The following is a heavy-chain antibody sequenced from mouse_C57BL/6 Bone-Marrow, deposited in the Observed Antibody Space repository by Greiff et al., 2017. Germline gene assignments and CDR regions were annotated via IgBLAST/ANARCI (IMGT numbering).Heavy chain of an antibody. CDR3: ARSTMVTTYYFDY. Sequence: VQLQESGPGLVQPSQSLSITCTVSGFSLTSYGVHWVRQSPGKGLEWLGVIWSGGSTDYNAAFISRLSISKDNAKSQVVFKMNSLQADDTDIYYCARSTMVTTYYFDYWGQGTTLTVSS. J-gene: IGHJ2*01. CDR1: GFSLTSYG. V-gene: IGHV2-2*01. D-gene: IGHD2-1*01. CDR2: IWSGGST.